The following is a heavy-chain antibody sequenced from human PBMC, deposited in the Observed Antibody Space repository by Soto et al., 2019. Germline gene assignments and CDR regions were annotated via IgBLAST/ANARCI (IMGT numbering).Heavy chain of an antibody. CDR1: GGSFSGYY. CDR2: INHSGST. Sequence: SETLSLTCAVYGGSFSGYYWSWIRQPPGKGLEWIGEINHSGSTNYNPSIKSRVTISVDTSKNQFSLKLSSVTAADTAVYYCARERTYPSGGSCFDYWGQGTLVTVSS. J-gene: IGHJ4*02. CDR3: ARERTYPSGGSCFDY. D-gene: IGHD2-15*01. V-gene: IGHV4-34*01.